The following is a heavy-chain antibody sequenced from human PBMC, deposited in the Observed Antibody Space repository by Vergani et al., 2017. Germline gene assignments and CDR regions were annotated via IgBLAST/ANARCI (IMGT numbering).Heavy chain of an antibody. V-gene: IGHV4-39*01. Sequence: QLQLQESGPGLVKPSATLSLTCSVSGASIRSSNYYWGWIRQPPGKGLEWIASIYYSGSTYYNPSLKSRVTISVDTSKNQFSLKLRAVTAEDTAVYFCARHSTVEWLVKLGWIDPWGQGILVTVSS. CDR2: IYYSGST. J-gene: IGHJ5*02. CDR1: GASIRSSNYY. D-gene: IGHD6-19*01. CDR3: ARHSTVEWLVKLGWIDP.